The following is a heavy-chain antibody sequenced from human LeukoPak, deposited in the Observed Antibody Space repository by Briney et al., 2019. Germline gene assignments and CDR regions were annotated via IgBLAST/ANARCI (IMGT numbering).Heavy chain of an antibody. Sequence: SETLSLTCAVYGGSFSGYYWSWIRQPPGKGLEWIGEINHSGSTNYNPSLKSRVTMSVDTSKNQFSLKLSSVTAADTAVYYCARDYYDSSGYYVGLFDYWGQGTLVTVSS. J-gene: IGHJ4*02. D-gene: IGHD3-22*01. CDR3: ARDYYDSSGYYVGLFDY. V-gene: IGHV4-34*01. CDR1: GGSFSGYY. CDR2: INHSGST.